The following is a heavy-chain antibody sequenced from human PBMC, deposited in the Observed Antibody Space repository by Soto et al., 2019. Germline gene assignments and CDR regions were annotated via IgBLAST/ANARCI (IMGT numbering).Heavy chain of an antibody. V-gene: IGHV3-7*01. CDR1: GITLSRDW. CDR2: IKPDGSGE. J-gene: IGHJ4*02. D-gene: IGHD2-21*02. CDR3: AKLLNGVTALDY. Sequence: EVQLVESGGGLVQPEGSLRLSCTASGITLSRDWMTWVRQAPGKGLEWVASIKPDGSGEYYLDSVKGRFTISRDNTKNSLYLQANSLSAEDTAMYFCAKLLNGVTALDYWGQGTLVTVSS.